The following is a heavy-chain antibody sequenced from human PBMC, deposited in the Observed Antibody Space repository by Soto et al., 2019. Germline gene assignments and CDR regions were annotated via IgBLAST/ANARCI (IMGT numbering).Heavy chain of an antibody. D-gene: IGHD2-15*01. V-gene: IGHV1-18*01. CDR1: GYTFTSYG. CDR2: ISAYNGNT. J-gene: IGHJ5*02. Sequence: ASVKVSCKASGYTFTSYGISWVRQAPGQGLEWMGWISAYNGNTNYAQKLQGRVTMTTDTSTSTAYMELRSLRSDDTAVYYCARIARGVVVVAATQSWFDPWGQGTLVTVSS. CDR3: ARIARGVVVVAATQSWFDP.